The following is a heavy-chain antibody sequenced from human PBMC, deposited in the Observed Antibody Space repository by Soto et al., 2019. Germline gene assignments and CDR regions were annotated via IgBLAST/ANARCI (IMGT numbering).Heavy chain of an antibody. D-gene: IGHD2-2*02. V-gene: IGHV1-18*04. CDR2: ISAYNGNT. CDR3: ARVSDCSSTGCYKPMTTVIWFDP. J-gene: IGHJ5*02. Sequence: ASVKVSCKASGYTFTSYGISWVRQAPGQGLEWMGWISAYNGNTNYAQKLQGRVTMTTDTSTSTAYMELRSLRSDDTAVYYCARVSDCSSTGCYKPMTTVIWFDPWGQGTLVTVSS. CDR1: GYTFTSYG.